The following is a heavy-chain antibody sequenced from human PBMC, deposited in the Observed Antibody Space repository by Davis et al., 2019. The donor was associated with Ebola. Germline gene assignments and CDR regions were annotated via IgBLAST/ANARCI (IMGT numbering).Heavy chain of an antibody. D-gene: IGHD3-22*01. J-gene: IGHJ4*02. CDR1: GGSISSGGYS. CDR2: IYHSGST. Sequence: LRLSCAVSGGSISSGGYSWSWIRQPPGKGLEWIGYIYHSGSTYYNPSLKSRVTISVDRSKNQFSLKLSSVTAADTAVYYCARGPETYYYDSSGYYLVTAYFDYWGQGTLVTVSS. V-gene: IGHV4-30-2*01. CDR3: ARGPETYYYDSSGYYLVTAYFDY.